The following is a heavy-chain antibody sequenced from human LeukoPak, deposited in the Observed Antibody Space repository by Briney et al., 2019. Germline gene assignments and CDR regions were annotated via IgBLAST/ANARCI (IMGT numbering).Heavy chain of an antibody. J-gene: IGHJ4*02. D-gene: IGHD4-17*01. CDR2: INQGGSEK. V-gene: IGHV3-7*01. CDR3: ARDVEGDYALTAQFDY. CDR1: GFTFSNYW. Sequence: GGSLRLSCAASGFTFSNYWMSWIRQAPGKGLERVANINQGGSEKFYVDSVKGRFTISRDNSKNTLYLQMNSLRAEDTAVYYCARDVEGDYALTAQFDYWGQGTLVTVSS.